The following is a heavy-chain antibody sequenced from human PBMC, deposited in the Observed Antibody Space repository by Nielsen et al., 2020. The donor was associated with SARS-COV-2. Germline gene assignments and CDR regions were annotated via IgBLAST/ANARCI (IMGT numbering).Heavy chain of an antibody. V-gene: IGHV3-74*01. J-gene: IGHJ4*02. CDR3: ARDLAVAGTGEVVDY. CDR2: INSDGSST. D-gene: IGHD6-19*01. CDR1: GFTFDDYA. Sequence: GGSLRLSCAASGFTFDDYAMHWVRQAPGKGLVWVSRINSDGSSTSYADSVKGRFTISRDNSRNTLYLQMNSLRAEDTAVYYCARDLAVAGTGEVVDYWGQGTLVTVSS.